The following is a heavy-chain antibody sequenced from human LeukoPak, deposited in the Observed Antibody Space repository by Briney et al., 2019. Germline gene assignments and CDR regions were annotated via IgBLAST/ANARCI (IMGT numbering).Heavy chain of an antibody. J-gene: IGHJ6*02. D-gene: IGHD5-12*01. CDR3: ARDSGYDPWYYYGMDV. V-gene: IGHV4-34*01. Sequence: SETLSLTCAVYGGSFSGYYWSWIRQPPGKGLEWIGEINHSGSTNYNPSLKSRVTISVDTSKNQFSLKLSSVTAADTAVYYCARDSGYDPWYYYGMDVWGQGTTVTVSS. CDR1: GGSFSGYY. CDR2: INHSGST.